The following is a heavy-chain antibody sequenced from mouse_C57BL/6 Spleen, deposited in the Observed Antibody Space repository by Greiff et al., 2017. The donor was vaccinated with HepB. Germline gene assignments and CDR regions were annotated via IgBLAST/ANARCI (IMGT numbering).Heavy chain of an antibody. CDR1: GYTFTSYW. V-gene: IGHV1-52*01. CDR2: IDPSDSET. Sequence: QVHVKQPGAELVRPGSSVKLSCKASGYTFTSYWMHWVKQRPIQGLEWIGNIDPSDSETHYNQKFKDKATLTVDKSSSTAYMQLSSLTSEDSAVYYCASYSNFYYAMDYWGQGTSVTVSS. D-gene: IGHD2-5*01. J-gene: IGHJ4*01. CDR3: ASYSNFYYAMDY.